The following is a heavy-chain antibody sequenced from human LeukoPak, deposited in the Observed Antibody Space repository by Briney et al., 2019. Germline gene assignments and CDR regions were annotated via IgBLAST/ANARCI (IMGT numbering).Heavy chain of an antibody. D-gene: IGHD3-22*01. V-gene: IGHV3-23*01. Sequence: HPGGSLRLSCAASGFTFSSYAMSWVRQAPGKGLEWVSAISGSGGSTYYADSVKGRFTISRDNSKNTLYLQMNSLRAEDTAVYYCAKVSMIVVVIADAFDIWGQGTMVTVSS. CDR2: ISGSGGST. J-gene: IGHJ3*02. CDR3: AKVSMIVVVIADAFDI. CDR1: GFTFSSYA.